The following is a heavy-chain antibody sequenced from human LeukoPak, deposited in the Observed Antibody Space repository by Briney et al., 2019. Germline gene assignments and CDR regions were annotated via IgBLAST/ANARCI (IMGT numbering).Heavy chain of an antibody. CDR1: GFTFGNYS. CDR2: ISSSSSYI. V-gene: IGHV3-21*01. J-gene: IGHJ6*02. D-gene: IGHD4-17*01. CDR3: ARDLTVSYYYYGMDV. Sequence: GGSLRLSCAASGFTFGNYSMNWVRQAPGKGLEWVSSISSSSSYIYYADSVKGRFTISRDDAKNSLYLQMNSLRAEDTAVYYCARDLTVSYYYYGMDVWGQGTTVTVSS.